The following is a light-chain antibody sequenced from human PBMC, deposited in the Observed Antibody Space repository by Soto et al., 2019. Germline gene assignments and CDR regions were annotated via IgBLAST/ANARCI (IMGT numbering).Light chain of an antibody. CDR3: QKYNSSPLT. V-gene: IGKV1-27*01. CDR1: QGISNF. CDR2: AAH. J-gene: IGKJ4*01. Sequence: DIQMTQSPSSLSASVGDRVTITCRASQGISNFLAWYQQKPGKVPELLIYAAHTLQSVVPSRFSGSGSGTEFTLTISSLQPEDVATYYCQKYNSSPLTFCEGTKVEIK.